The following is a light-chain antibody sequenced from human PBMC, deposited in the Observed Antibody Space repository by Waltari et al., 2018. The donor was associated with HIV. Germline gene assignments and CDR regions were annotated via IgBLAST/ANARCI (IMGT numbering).Light chain of an antibody. Sequence: SYELTQPPSVSVSPGQTARITCSGELLPKKYSYWYQHKSGQAPVLVIYEDNKRPSGMPDRFSASSSGTMATLTFSGSQVEDEADYYCYSTETNGHPLFGGGTKLTVL. J-gene: IGLJ2*01. V-gene: IGLV3-10*01. CDR3: YSTETNGHPL. CDR1: LLPKKY. CDR2: EDN.